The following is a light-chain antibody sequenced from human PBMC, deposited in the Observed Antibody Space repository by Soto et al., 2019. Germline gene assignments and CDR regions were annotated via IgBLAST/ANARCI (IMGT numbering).Light chain of an antibody. Sequence: DIVLTQSPDTLSLSPGERATLSCRASQSVSSSNFAWYQQKPAQAPRLLIYGASRRAPGIPERFSGSGSGTDFTLTIRRLEPEVFAVYYCQQYNNWTPSTFAQGTKVDI. CDR2: GAS. CDR1: QSVSSSN. J-gene: IGKJ1*01. CDR3: QQYNNWTPST. V-gene: IGKV3-20*01.